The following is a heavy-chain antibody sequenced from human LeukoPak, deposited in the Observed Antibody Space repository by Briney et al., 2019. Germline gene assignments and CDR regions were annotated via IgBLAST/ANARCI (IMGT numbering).Heavy chain of an antibody. J-gene: IGHJ4*02. D-gene: IGHD3-3*01. CDR2: IYYSGST. CDR3: ARAPFQNDFWSGYPYFDY. V-gene: IGHV4-39*07. Sequence: SETLSLTCTVSGGSISSSSYYWGWIRQPPGKGLEWMGSIYYSGSTYYNPSLKSRVTISVDTSKNQFSLKLSSVTAADTAVYYCARAPFQNDFWSGYPYFDYWGQGTLVTVSS. CDR1: GGSISSSSYY.